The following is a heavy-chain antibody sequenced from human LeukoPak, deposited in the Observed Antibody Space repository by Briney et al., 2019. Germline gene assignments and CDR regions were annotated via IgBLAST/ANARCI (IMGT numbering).Heavy chain of an antibody. Sequence: PSQTLSLTCAVSGGSISSGGYYWSWIRQHPGKGREWIGYIYYSGSTYYNPSLKSRVTISVDTSKNQFSLKLSSVTAADTAVYYCARGLPRSGRELDYYDSSENDYWGQGTLVTVSS. CDR1: GGSISSGGYY. CDR3: ARGLPRSGRELDYYDSSENDY. CDR2: IYYSGST. J-gene: IGHJ4*02. D-gene: IGHD3-22*01. V-gene: IGHV4-31*11.